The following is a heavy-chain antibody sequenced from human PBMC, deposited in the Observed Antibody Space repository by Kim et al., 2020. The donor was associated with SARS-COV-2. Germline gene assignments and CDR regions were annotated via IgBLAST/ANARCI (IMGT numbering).Heavy chain of an antibody. Sequence: SETLSRNCAVYGGSFSGYYWSWIRQPPGKGREGIGERNYSGSTNYNPSLKSRVTREVDKKKNQSEMKLRKVTDGDTAREDCARGIVGKSPYGGAYLGEGT. D-gene: IGHD1-26*01. V-gene: IGHV4-34*01. J-gene: IGHJ4*02. CDR1: GGSFSGYY. CDR2: RNYSGST. CDR3: ARGIVGKSPYGGAY.